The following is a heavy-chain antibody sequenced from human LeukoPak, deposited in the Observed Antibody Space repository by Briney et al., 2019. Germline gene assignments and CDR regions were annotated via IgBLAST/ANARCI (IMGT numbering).Heavy chain of an antibody. CDR1: GFTFSNYA. D-gene: IGHD4-17*01. V-gene: IGHV3-23*01. CDR3: AKVYRDYGDYFSFDI. J-gene: IGHJ3*02. Sequence: PGGSLRLSCAGSGFTFSNYAMSWVRQAPGKGLEWVSAISGSGGSTYYADSVKGRFTISRDNSKNTLYLQMNSLRAEDTAVYYCAKVYRDYGDYFSFDIWGQGTIVTVSS. CDR2: ISGSGGST.